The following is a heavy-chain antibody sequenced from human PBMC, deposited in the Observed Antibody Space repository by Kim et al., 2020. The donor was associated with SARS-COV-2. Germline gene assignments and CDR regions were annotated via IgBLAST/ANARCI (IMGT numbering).Heavy chain of an antibody. CDR3: ARGTLLDYYGMDV. V-gene: IGHV1-69*04. J-gene: IGHJ6*02. D-gene: IGHD2-2*01. Sequence: YARKFQGGVPITADKSTSTAYMELSSLRSEDTAVYYCARGTLLDYYGMDVWGQGTTVTVSS.